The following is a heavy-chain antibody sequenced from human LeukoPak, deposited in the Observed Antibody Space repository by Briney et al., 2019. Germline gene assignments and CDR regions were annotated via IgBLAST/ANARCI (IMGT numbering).Heavy chain of an antibody. CDR2: INHSGST. CDR1: GGSFSGYY. Sequence: SETLSLTCAVYGGSFSGYYWSWIRQPPGKGLEWIGEINHSGSTNYNPSLKSRVTISVDTSKNQFSPKLSSVTAADTAVYYCARDYYDSSGYRSGWGQGTLVTVSS. CDR3: ARDYYDSSGYRSG. V-gene: IGHV4-34*01. D-gene: IGHD3-22*01. J-gene: IGHJ4*02.